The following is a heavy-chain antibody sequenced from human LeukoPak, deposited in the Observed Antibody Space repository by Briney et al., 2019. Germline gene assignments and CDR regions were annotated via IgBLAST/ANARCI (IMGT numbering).Heavy chain of an antibody. Sequence: PGGSLRLSCAASGFTFSSYVMNWVRQAPGKGLEWVSSISGGSTYTYYADSLKGRFTISRDNANNSLFLQVNSLRADDTAVYYCAKEEVRADFDYWGQGTLVTVSS. V-gene: IGHV3-21*01. D-gene: IGHD3-10*01. CDR1: GFTFSSYV. J-gene: IGHJ4*02. CDR2: ISGGSTYT. CDR3: AKEEVRADFDY.